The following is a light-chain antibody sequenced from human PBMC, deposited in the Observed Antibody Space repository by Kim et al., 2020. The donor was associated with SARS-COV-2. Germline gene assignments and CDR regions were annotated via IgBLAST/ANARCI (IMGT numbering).Light chain of an antibody. CDR3: ATWDTSLNSGI. CDR2: DNN. CDR1: ASNIGNNF. J-gene: IGLJ2*01. V-gene: IGLV1-51*01. Sequence: GQQLTISYSGGASNIGNNFVSWYQQVPGTAPKLLIYDNNKRPSGIPDRFSGSKSGTSATLGITGVQPGDEADYYCATWDTSLNSGIFAGGTKVTVL.